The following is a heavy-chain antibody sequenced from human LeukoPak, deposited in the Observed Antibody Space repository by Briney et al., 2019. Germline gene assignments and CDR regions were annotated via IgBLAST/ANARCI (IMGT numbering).Heavy chain of an antibody. Sequence: GESLKISLQGSGYTFTTYWIAWVRQVPGIGLEWIGIISPGDSDTRYRPSLQGQVTISADKCISTAYLQWSSMKAPDPAIYYCARYLRWLNSPEPPHDFWGQGTLVSV. CDR3: ARYLRWLNSPEPPHDF. CDR2: ISPGDSDT. V-gene: IGHV5-51*01. CDR1: GYTFTTYW. D-gene: IGHD5-24*01. J-gene: IGHJ4*02.